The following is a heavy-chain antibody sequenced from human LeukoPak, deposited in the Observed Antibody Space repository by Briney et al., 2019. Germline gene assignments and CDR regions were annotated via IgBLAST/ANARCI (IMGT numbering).Heavy chain of an antibody. V-gene: IGHV1-69*05. CDR2: IIPIFGTA. CDR3: ARDLARYCSSTSCYGYWYFDL. D-gene: IGHD2-2*01. CDR1: GGTFSSYA. Sequence: SVKVSCKASGGTFSSYAISWVRQAPGQGLEWMGRIIPIFGTANYAQKFQGRVTITTDESTSTAYMELSSLRSEDTAVYYCARDLARYCSSTSCYGYWYFDLWGRGTLVSVSS. J-gene: IGHJ2*01.